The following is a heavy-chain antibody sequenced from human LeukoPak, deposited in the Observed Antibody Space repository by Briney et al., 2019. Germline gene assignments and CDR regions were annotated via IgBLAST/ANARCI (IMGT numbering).Heavy chain of an antibody. D-gene: IGHD3-22*01. Sequence: GGSLRFSCAASGFTVSNNYVNWVRQAPGKGLEWLSVIYSGGSTYYADSVKGRFTISRDNSKNTLYLQMNSLRAEDTAVYYCARDLLSSGYYRGFDYWGQGALVTVSS. CDR3: ARDLLSSGYYRGFDY. J-gene: IGHJ4*02. CDR2: IYSGGST. V-gene: IGHV3-66*01. CDR1: GFTVSNNY.